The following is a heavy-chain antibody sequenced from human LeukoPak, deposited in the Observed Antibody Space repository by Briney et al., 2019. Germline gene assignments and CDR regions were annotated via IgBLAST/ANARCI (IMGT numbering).Heavy chain of an antibody. CDR2: INHSGST. V-gene: IGHV4-34*01. J-gene: IGHJ4*02. Sequence: PSQTLSLTCAVYGGSFSGYYWSWIRQPPGKGLEWIGEINHSGSTNYNPSLKSRVTISVDTSKNQFSLKLSSVTAADTAVYYCARGFAAAAGLGDFDYWGQGTLVTVSS. CDR1: GGSFSGYY. D-gene: IGHD6-13*01. CDR3: ARGFAAAAGLGDFDY.